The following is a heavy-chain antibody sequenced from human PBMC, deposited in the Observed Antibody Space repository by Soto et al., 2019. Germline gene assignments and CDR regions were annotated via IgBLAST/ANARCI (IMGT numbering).Heavy chain of an antibody. CDR2: IIPILGIA. J-gene: IGHJ4*02. D-gene: IGHD3-3*01. CDR3: AAGRRVVIAPSLSY. CDR1: GGTFSSYT. Sequence: GASVKVSCKASGGTFSSYTISWVRQAPGQWLEWMGRIIPILGIANYAQKFQGRVTITADKSTSTAYMELSSLRSEDTAVYYCAAGRRVVIAPSLSYWGQGTLVTVSS. V-gene: IGHV1-69*02.